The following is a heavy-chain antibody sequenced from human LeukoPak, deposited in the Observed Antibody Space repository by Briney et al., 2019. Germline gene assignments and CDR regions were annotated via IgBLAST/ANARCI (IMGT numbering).Heavy chain of an antibody. D-gene: IGHD3-3*01. V-gene: IGHV1-69*05. CDR2: IIPIFGTA. CDR1: GGTFSSYA. CDR3: ARVPRDYDFWFDP. Sequence: ASVKVSCKASGGTFSSYAISWVRQAPGQGLEWMGGIIPIFGTANYAQKFQGRVTITTDESTSTAYMELSSLRSEDTAVYYCARVPRDYDFWFDPWGQGTLVTVS. J-gene: IGHJ5*02.